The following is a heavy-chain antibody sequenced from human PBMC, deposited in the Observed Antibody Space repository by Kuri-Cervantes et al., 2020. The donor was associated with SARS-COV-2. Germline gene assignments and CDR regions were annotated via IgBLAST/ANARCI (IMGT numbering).Heavy chain of an antibody. Sequence: ASVKVSCKASGYTFTSYGISWVRQAPGQGLEWMGWISAYNGNTNYAQKLQGRVTMTTDTSTDTAYMELSSLRSEDTAVYYCATGRYYDSSGYYSAIDYWGQGTRVTVSS. CDR2: ISAYNGNT. CDR1: GYTFTSYG. J-gene: IGHJ4*02. V-gene: IGHV1-18*04. CDR3: ATGRYYDSSGYYSAIDY. D-gene: IGHD3-22*01.